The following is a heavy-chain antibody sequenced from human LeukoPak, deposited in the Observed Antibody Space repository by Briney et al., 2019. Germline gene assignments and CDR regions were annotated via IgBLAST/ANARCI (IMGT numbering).Heavy chain of an antibody. D-gene: IGHD6-13*01. V-gene: IGHV3-21*01. J-gene: IGHJ6*03. CDR2: ISSSSSYI. CDR3: ARDRPTPEYSSSLRNYYYYYMDV. CDR1: GFTFSSYS. Sequence: GGSLRLSCAASGFTFSSYSMNWVRQAPGKGLEWVSSISSSSSYIYYADSVKGRFTISRDNAKNSLYLQMNSLRAEDTAVYYCARDRPTPEYSSSLRNYYYYYMDVWGKGTTVTVSS.